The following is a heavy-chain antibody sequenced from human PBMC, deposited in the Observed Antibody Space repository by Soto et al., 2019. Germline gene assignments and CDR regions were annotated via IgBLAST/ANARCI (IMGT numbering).Heavy chain of an antibody. CDR3: ARDSSMVRGVVPTYYYGMDV. CDR2: INAGNGNT. Sequence: ASVKVSCKASGHTFTSYVTHWVRQAPGQRLEWMGWINAGNGNTKYSQKFEGRVTITRDTSASTAYMDLSSLRSEDTAVFYCARDSSMVRGVVPTYYYGMDVWGQGTTVTVSS. J-gene: IGHJ6*02. CDR1: GHTFTSYV. V-gene: IGHV1-3*01. D-gene: IGHD3-10*01.